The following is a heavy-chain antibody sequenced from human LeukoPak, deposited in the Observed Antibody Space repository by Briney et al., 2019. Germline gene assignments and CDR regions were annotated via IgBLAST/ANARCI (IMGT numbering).Heavy chain of an antibody. J-gene: IGHJ4*02. CDR1: GYTLTELS. CDR3: ATVGSGYYDSSGRFDY. Sequence: ASVKVSCKVSGYTLTELSMHWVRQAPGKGLEWMGGFDPEDGETIYAQKFQGRVTMTEDTSTDTACMELSSLGSEDTAVYYCATVGSGYYDSSGRFDYWGQGTLVTVSS. D-gene: IGHD3-22*01. CDR2: FDPEDGET. V-gene: IGHV1-24*01.